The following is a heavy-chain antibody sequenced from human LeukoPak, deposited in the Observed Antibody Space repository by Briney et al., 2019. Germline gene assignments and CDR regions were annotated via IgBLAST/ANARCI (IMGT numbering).Heavy chain of an antibody. D-gene: IGHD2-15*01. CDR1: GYTFTGYY. CDR2: IDLNSGGT. J-gene: IGHJ6*03. V-gene: IGHV1-2*02. Sequence: ASVKVSCKASGYTFTGYYMHWVRQAPGQGLEWMGWIDLNSGGTNYAQKFQGRVTMTRDTSISTAYMELSRLRSDDTAVYYCARPRCSGGSCYYYYYTDVWGKGTTVTVSS. CDR3: ARPRCSGGSCYYYYYTDV.